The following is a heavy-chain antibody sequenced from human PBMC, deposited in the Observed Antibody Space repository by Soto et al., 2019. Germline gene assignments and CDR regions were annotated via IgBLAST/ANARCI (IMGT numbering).Heavy chain of an antibody. CDR3: AGTKPCSGGSCYQPKSGHRRYYHYMDV. J-gene: IGHJ6*03. V-gene: IGHV4-59*08. CDR2: IYYSGST. Sequence: SETLSLTCTVSGTSMSGHVWSWMRQPPGKGLEWIGYIYYSGSTNYNPSLKSRVTISVDTSKNQFSLKLSSVTAADTAVYYCAGTKPCSGGSCYQPKSGHRRYYHYMDVWGKGTTVTVSS. D-gene: IGHD2-15*01. CDR1: GTSMSGHV.